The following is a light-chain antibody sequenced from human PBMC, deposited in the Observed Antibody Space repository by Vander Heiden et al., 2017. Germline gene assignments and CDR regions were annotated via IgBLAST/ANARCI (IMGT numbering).Light chain of an antibody. V-gene: IGLV1-44*01. CDR1: SSTIGSKT. CDR3: VSPDYSLNCSV. J-gene: IGLJ3*02. CDR2: CNN. Sequence: QSVLTQPPSASGTPGQRVTISCSGISSTIGSKTVNWYQQLPSTDTKLIIVCNNQRPSGVPDRVSGYKAGNSAAREISVLQSEDAADEYCVSPDYSLNCSVVGGGTKSTVL.